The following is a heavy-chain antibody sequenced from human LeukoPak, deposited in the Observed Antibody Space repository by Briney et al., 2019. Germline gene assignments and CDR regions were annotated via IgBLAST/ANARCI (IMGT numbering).Heavy chain of an antibody. V-gene: IGHV1-18*01. D-gene: IGHD6-6*01. Sequence: ASVKVSCKASGYTFTNYGISWVRQAPGQGLEWMGWISAYNGDSNYAQNLQGRLTMTTDTSTNTAYIELRSLRSDDTAVYYCARDWYSSSPGPIDYWGQGTLVTVSS. CDR2: ISAYNGDS. J-gene: IGHJ4*02. CDR1: GYTFTNYG. CDR3: ARDWYSSSPGPIDY.